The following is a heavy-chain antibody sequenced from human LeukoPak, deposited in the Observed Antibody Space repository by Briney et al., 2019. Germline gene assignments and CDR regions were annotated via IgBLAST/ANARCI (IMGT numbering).Heavy chain of an antibody. V-gene: IGHV3-7*01. CDR3: AKVAKYYYGSETYYFFEH. J-gene: IGHJ4*02. D-gene: IGHD3-10*01. CDR1: GFTFSSYN. Sequence: GGSLRLSCAASGFTFSSYNMNWLRQAPGKGLEWVANIKPDGSEIYYVDSVKGRFTISRDNAKNSLYLQMNSLRVEDTAVYYCAKVAKYYYGSETYYFFEHWGQGTPVTASS. CDR2: IKPDGSEI.